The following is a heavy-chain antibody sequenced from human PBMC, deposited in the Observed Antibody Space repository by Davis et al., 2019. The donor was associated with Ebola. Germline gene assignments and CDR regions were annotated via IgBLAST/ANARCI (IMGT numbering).Heavy chain of an antibody. CDR3: AKVTTVAYYYYYGMDV. J-gene: IGHJ6*04. CDR2: INPNDGRT. V-gene: IGHV1-46*01. D-gene: IGHD4-23*01. CDR1: GYTFTNYY. Sequence: ASVKVSCKASGYTFTNYYMHWVRQAPGQGLEWMGMINPNDGRTIYAQKFQGRVTVTRDTSTTTVYMDLSSLRSEDTAVYYCAKVTTVAYYYYYGMDVWGKGTTVTVSS.